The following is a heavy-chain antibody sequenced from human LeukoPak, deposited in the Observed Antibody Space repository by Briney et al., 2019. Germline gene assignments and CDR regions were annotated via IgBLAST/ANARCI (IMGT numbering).Heavy chain of an antibody. J-gene: IGHJ6*02. CDR3: AREEYSYGYYYYGMDV. D-gene: IGHD5-18*01. CDR2: IIPILGIA. CDR1: GGTFSSYA. Sequence: SVKVSCKASGGTFSSYAISWVRQAPGQGLEWMGRIIPILGIANYAQKFQGRVTITADKSTSTAYMELSGLRSEDTAVYYCAREEYSYGYYYYGMDVWGQGTTVTVSS. V-gene: IGHV1-69*04.